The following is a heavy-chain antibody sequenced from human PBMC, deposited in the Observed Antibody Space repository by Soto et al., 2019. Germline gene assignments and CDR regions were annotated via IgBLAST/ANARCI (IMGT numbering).Heavy chain of an antibody. Sequence: EVQLVESGGGLVKPGESLRLSCEASGFTFSRVSMNWVRQGPGKGLEWVASISSGSSDTWYADSVKGRFIISRDNAQNSLFLQMNTLSPEDTAMYYCARVAYWGPGTQVTVS. CDR3: ARVAY. CDR2: ISSGSSDT. CDR1: GFTFSRVS. V-gene: IGHV3-21*02. J-gene: IGHJ4*02.